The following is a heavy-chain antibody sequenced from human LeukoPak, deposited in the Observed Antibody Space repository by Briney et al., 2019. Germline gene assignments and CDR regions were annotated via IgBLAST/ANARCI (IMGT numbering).Heavy chain of an antibody. CDR1: GYTFSSYY. CDR2: INPSGGTT. CDR3: ARSPNDRHGFDI. V-gene: IGHV1-46*01. J-gene: IGHJ3*02. Sequence: ASVKVSCKASGYTFSSYYLHWVRQAPGQGLEWMGIINPSGGTTNYAQKFGGRVTMTRDTFTSTVYMELSSLRSEDTAVYYCARSPNDRHGFDIWGQGTMVTVSS.